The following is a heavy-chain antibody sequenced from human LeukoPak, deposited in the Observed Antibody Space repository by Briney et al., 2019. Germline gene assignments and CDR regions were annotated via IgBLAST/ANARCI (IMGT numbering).Heavy chain of an antibody. CDR1: GGSISSYY. J-gene: IGHJ4*02. V-gene: IGHV4-39*07. Sequence: PSETLSLTCTVSGGSISSYYWGWIRQPPGKGLEWIGSVYHSGSTFYNPSLKSRVTISVDTSANQFSLKLQSVTAADTAVYYCARTLPLSRGVIVDSWGQGALVTVSS. CDR2: VYHSGST. CDR3: ARTLPLSRGVIVDS. D-gene: IGHD3-10*01.